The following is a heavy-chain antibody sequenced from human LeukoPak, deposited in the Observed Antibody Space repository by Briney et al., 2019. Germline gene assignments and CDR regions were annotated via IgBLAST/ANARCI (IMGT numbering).Heavy chain of an antibody. CDR1: GVSFSGYY. J-gene: IGHJ5*02. Sequence: SETLSLTCAVYGVSFSGYYWSWIRQPPGKGLEGIGEINHSGSTNYNPALKSRVTIFVDTSKNQFSLQLSSVTAADTAVYYCARRDYSPAGNGHGVWFGKRNNWFDPWGQGTLVTVSS. V-gene: IGHV4-34*01. CDR2: INHSGST. D-gene: IGHD3-10*01. CDR3: ARRDYSPAGNGHGVWFGKRNNWFDP.